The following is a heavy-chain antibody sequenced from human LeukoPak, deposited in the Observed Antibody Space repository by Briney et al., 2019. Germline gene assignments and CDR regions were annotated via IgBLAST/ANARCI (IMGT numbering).Heavy chain of an antibody. CDR2: ISAYNGNT. Sequence: ASVKVSCKASGYTFTSYGISWVRQAPGQGLEWMGWISAYNGNTNYAQKFQGRVTMTTDTSTSTAYMELRSLRSDDTAVYYCARESRDPYNYYGMGVWGQGTTVTVSS. J-gene: IGHJ6*02. V-gene: IGHV1-18*01. CDR1: GYTFTSYG. D-gene: IGHD5-24*01. CDR3: ARESRDPYNYYGMGV.